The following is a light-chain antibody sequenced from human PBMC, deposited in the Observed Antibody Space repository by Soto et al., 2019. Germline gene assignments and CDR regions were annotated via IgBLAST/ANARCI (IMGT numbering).Light chain of an antibody. CDR3: SSYSDTNIYV. J-gene: IGLJ1*01. Sequence: QSVLTQPPSASGSPGQAVTISCTGTSSDIGGYDFDSWYQVRPGEAPQLIIYNVNGRPSGVPRRCSGSKSGTTASLTVSGLQAVDEADYYCSSYSDTNIYVVGTGTNATV. V-gene: IGLV2-8*01. CDR2: NVN. CDR1: SSDIGGYDF.